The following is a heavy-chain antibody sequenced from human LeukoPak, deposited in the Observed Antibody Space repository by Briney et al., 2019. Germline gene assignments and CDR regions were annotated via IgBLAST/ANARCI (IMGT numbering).Heavy chain of an antibody. CDR1: GFTFSACE. CDR3: ARVATMVRVPLDALDI. J-gene: IGHJ3*02. CDR2: ISRSGSTR. D-gene: IGHD3-10*01. Sequence: GGSLRLSCAISGFTFSACELTWVRQAPGNGLELLSYISRSGSTRYYADSVKGRFTISRANAKSSLYLQMNSLRAEDTAVYYCARVATMVRVPLDALDIWGQGTMVSVSS. V-gene: IGHV3-48*03.